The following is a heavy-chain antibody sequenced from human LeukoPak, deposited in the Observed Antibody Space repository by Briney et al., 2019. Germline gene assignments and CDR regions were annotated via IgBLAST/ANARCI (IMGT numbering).Heavy chain of an antibody. CDR3: ARAGLGIATKFDP. CDR1: GGSISSYY. D-gene: IGHD6-13*01. Sequence: SETLSLTCTVSGGSISSYYWSWIRQPAGKGLESIGHISTSGSTNYNPSLKSRVTISVDTSKNQFSLKLSSVTAADTAVYYCARAGLGIATKFDPWGQGTLVTVSS. CDR2: ISTSGST. V-gene: IGHV4-4*07. J-gene: IGHJ5*02.